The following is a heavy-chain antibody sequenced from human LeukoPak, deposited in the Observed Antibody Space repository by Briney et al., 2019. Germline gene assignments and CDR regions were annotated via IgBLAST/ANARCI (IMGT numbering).Heavy chain of an antibody. CDR1: GFTFSSYW. J-gene: IGHJ4*02. D-gene: IGHD3-10*01. CDR3: AREVSYYYGSGSYYKSNYFDY. CDR2: IKQDGSEK. Sequence: PGGSLRLSCAASGFTFSSYWMSWVRQAPGKGLEWVANIKQDGSEKYYVDSVKGRFTISRDNAKNSLYLQMSSLRAEDTAVYYCAREVSYYYGSGSYYKSNYFDYWGQATLVTVSS. V-gene: IGHV3-7*03.